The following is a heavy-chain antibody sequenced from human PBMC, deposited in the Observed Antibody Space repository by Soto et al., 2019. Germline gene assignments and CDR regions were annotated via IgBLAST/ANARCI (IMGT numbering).Heavy chain of an antibody. J-gene: IGHJ4*02. CDR3: AREFDINGYFDF. Sequence: QVQLLESGPGLVKPTQTLFLTCSVSGASTNRGNFYWNWIRQHPGRGLEWIGYIYYSGSTYYNPSLRSRVTISIDTSKTQFFLRLSSVTAADTAVYYCAREFDINGYFDFWGRGTLVTVSS. D-gene: IGHD2-8*01. CDR2: IYYSGST. CDR1: GASTNRGNFY. V-gene: IGHV4-31*03.